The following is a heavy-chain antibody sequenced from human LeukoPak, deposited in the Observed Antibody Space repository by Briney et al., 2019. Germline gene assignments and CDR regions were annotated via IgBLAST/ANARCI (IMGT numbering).Heavy chain of an antibody. CDR2: IYTSGST. J-gene: IGHJ3*02. CDR1: GGSISSYY. Sequence: PSETLSLTCTVSGGSISSYYWSWIRQPPGKGLEWIGYIYTSGSTNYNPSLKSRVTISEDTPNTHFSLKVTSVTAADTAVYYCARRRQFAFDIWGQGTMVTVSS. CDR3: ARRRQFAFDI. D-gene: IGHD6-19*01. V-gene: IGHV4-4*09.